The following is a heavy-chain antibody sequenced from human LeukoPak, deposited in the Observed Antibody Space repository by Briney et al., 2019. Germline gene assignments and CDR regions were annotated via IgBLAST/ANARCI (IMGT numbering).Heavy chain of an antibody. CDR1: GGTFSSYA. Sequence: SVKVSCKASGGTFSSYASSWVRQAPGQGLEWMGGIIPILGTANYAQNFQGRVTITADESTSTAYMALSSLRSEDTAVYYCERSSGVLRYFDCPRGTCDAFDIWGQGTMVTVSS. CDR3: ERSSGVLRYFDCPRGTCDAFDI. D-gene: IGHD3-9*01. CDR2: IIPILGTA. V-gene: IGHV1-69*01. J-gene: IGHJ3*02.